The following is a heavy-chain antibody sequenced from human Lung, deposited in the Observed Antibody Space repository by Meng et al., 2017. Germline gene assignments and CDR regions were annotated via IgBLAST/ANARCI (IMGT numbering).Heavy chain of an antibody. D-gene: IGHD4-11*01. CDR1: GWCFSDYH. CDR3: ARGPTTMAHDFDY. CDR2: INHSGST. V-gene: IGHV4-34*01. J-gene: IGHJ4*02. Sequence: EQLPPVVAGLLKPSETLSLPFVVSGWCFSDYHGSWIRQPPGKGLEWIGEINHSGSTNYNPSLESRATISVDTSQNNLSLKLSSVTAADSAVYYCARGPTTMAHDFDYWGQGTLVTVSS.